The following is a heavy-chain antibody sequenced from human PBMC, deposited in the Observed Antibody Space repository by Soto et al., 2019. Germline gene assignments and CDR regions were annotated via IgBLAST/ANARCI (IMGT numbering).Heavy chain of an antibody. J-gene: IGHJ3*02. CDR2: ISSSSSYI. Sequence: EVQLVESGGGLVKPGWSLRLSCAASGFTFSSYSMTWVRQAPGRGLECVSSISSSSSYIYYADSVKGRFTISRDPAKNSLYLKMKSLRAEDNAVYYCSRDHGLSRDALDILGQGTMVTFSS. CDR1: GFTFSSYS. V-gene: IGHV3-21*06. CDR3: SRDHGLSRDALDI.